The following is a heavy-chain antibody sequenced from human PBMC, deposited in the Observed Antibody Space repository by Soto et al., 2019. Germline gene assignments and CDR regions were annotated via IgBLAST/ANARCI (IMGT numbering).Heavy chain of an antibody. Sequence: DVQLAESGGGLVQPGGSLRLSCAASGFSCSDFSMNWVRQAPGKGLEWISYIRSSTTVSYADSVKGRFTISRDNAKNSLFLQMNSLRDEDTAVYYCARDLSWAFAHWGQGARVTVSS. J-gene: IGHJ4*02. CDR2: IRSSTTV. D-gene: IGHD6-13*01. CDR1: GFSCSDFS. V-gene: IGHV3-48*02. CDR3: ARDLSWAFAH.